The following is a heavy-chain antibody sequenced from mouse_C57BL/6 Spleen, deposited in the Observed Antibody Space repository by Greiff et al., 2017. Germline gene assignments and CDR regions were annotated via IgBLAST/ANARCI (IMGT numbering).Heavy chain of an antibody. V-gene: IGHV1-69*01. D-gene: IGHD4-1*01. CDR1: GYTFTSYW. CDR2: IDPSDSYT. Sequence: QVQLQQSGAELVMPGASVKLSCKASGYTFTSYWMHWVKQRPGQGLEWIGEIDPSDSYTNYNQKFKGKSTLTVDKSSSTAYMQLSSLTSEDSAVYYCARQRTGCFDYWGQGTTLTVSS. J-gene: IGHJ2*01. CDR3: ARQRTGCFDY.